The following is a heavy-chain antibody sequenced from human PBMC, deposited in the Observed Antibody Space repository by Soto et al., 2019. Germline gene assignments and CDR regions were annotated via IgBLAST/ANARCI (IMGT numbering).Heavy chain of an antibody. Sequence: GGSLRLSCAASGFTFSSYSMNWVRQAPGKGLEWVSSISSSSSYIYYADSVKGRFTISRDNAKNSLYLQMNSLRAEDTAVYYCARPESIVGYGMDVWGQGTTVTVSS. CDR3: ARPESIVGYGMDV. D-gene: IGHD3-16*02. CDR1: GFTFSSYS. CDR2: ISSSSSYI. J-gene: IGHJ6*02. V-gene: IGHV3-21*01.